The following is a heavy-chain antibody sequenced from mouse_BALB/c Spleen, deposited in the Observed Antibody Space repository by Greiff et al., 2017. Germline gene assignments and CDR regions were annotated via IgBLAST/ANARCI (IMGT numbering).Heavy chain of an antibody. CDR3: ARGRLPSWLAY. CDR2: INPSTGYT. Sequence: VKLVESGAELAKPGASVKMSCKASGYTFTSYWMHWVKQRPGQGLEWIGYINPSTGYTEYNQKFKDKATLTADKSSSTAYMQLSSLTSEDSAVYDCARGRLPSWLAYWGQGTLVTVSA. CDR1: GYTFTSYW. V-gene: IGHV1-7*01. J-gene: IGHJ3*01. D-gene: IGHD1-2*01.